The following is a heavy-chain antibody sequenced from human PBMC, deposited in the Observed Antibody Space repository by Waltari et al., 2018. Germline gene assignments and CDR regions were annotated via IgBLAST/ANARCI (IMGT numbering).Heavy chain of an antibody. Sequence: EVQLVESGGGLVKPGGSLRLSCAASGFTFSSYSMNWVHQAPGKVLEWVSSISSSSSYIYYADSVKGRFTISRDNAKNSLYLQMNSLRAEDTAVYYCVGEQQLPFDYWGQGTLVTVSS. J-gene: IGHJ4*02. V-gene: IGHV3-21*01. CDR3: VGEQQLPFDY. D-gene: IGHD6-13*01. CDR2: ISSSSSYI. CDR1: GFTFSSYS.